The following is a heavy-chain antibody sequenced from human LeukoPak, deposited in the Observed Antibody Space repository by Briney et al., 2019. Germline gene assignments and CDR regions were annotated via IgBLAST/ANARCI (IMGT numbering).Heavy chain of an antibody. J-gene: IGHJ4*02. CDR2: VSSDGGTK. CDR1: GFTFRNYA. D-gene: IGHD4-17*01. Sequence: PGGSLRLSRAASGFTFRNYAMHWVRQAPGTGLEWVAVVSSDGGTKFYADSVKGRFTISRDNSQNTLYLQMNCLRAEDTAVYYCARGIKTTAGDYFDYWGQGTLVTVSS. CDR3: ARGIKTTAGDYFDY. V-gene: IGHV3-30-3*01.